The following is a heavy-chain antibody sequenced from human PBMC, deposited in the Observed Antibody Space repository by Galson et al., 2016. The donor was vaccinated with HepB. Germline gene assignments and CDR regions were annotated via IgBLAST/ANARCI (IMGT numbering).Heavy chain of an antibody. V-gene: IGHV4-39*01. CDR1: GGPIITSNYY. J-gene: IGHJ4*02. D-gene: IGHD5-24*01. CDR2: IYYTGNT. Sequence: ETLSLTCTVSGGPIITSNYYWAWIRQPPGKGLEWIGSIYYTGNTYHNASLKSRVTMSVDTSKNHYSLKLSSVTAADTAVYYCARHDGYNSFDYWGQGTLVTVSS. CDR3: ARHDGYNSFDY.